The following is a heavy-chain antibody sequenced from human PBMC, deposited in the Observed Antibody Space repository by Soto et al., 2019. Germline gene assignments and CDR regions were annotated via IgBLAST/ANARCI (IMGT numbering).Heavy chain of an antibody. D-gene: IGHD3-22*01. Sequence: PSETLSLTCAVYGGSFSGYYWSWIRQPPGKGLEWIGEINHSGSTNYNPSLKSRVTISVDTSKNQFSLKLSSVTAADTAVYYCARVPSWAGWLLPGDYYYGIDVSGKGTTGTV. J-gene: IGHJ6*04. CDR3: ARVPSWAGWLLPGDYYYGIDV. CDR2: INHSGST. CDR1: GGSFSGYY. V-gene: IGHV4-34*01.